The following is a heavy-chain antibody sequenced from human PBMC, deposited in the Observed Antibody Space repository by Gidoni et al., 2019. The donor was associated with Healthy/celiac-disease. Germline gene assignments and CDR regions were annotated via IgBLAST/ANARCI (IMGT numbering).Heavy chain of an antibody. V-gene: IGHV1-2*04. CDR2: INPNSGGT. Sequence: QVQLVQSGAEVKKPGASVKVSCTASGYTFTGYYMHWVRQAPGQGLEWMGWINPNSGGTNYAQKFQGWVTMTRDTSISTAYMELSRLRSDDTAVYYCARQRQNGDYGDKGYAFDIWGQGTMVTVSS. CDR3: ARQRQNGDYGDKGYAFDI. J-gene: IGHJ3*02. CDR1: GYTFTGYY. D-gene: IGHD4-17*01.